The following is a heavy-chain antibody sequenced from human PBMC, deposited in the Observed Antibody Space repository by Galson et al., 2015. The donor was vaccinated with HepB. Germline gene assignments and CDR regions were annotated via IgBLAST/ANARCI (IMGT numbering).Heavy chain of an antibody. V-gene: IGHV1-46*02. J-gene: IGHJ4*02. Sequence: SVKVSCKASGYTFNAHYMHWVRQAPGQGLEWMGIINPIDGYTNYAQKFQGRVSVTTDTSTSTLYVELNNLRSEDTAIYFCARATLGGTGSYRLLDYWGQGTLVTVSS. D-gene: IGHD1-26*01. CDR3: ARATLGGTGSYRLLDY. CDR2: INPIDGYT. CDR1: GYTFNAHY.